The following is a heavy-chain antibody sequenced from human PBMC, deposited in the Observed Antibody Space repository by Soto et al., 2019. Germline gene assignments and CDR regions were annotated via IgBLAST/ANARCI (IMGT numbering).Heavy chain of an antibody. J-gene: IGHJ4*02. Sequence: GGSLRLSCAASGFTFSSYSMNWVRQAPGKGLEWVSGISGNGGHAYYADSVKGRFTISRDNSKNTLYLQMNSLRAEDTAVYYCARESEDLTSNFDYWGQGTLVTVSS. CDR1: GFTFSSYS. CDR3: ARESEDLTSNFDY. CDR2: ISGNGGHA. V-gene: IGHV3-23*01.